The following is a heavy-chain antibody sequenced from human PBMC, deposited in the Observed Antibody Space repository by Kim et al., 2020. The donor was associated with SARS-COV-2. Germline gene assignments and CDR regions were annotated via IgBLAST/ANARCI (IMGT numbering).Heavy chain of an antibody. V-gene: IGHV4-34*01. D-gene: IGHD6-19*01. Sequence: SETLSLTCAVYGGSFSGYYWNWIRQPPGKGLEWIGEINHSGSTNYNPSLKSRVTISVDKSKNQFSLKLSSVTAADTAVYYCSRGTRQWLVRGPYYYMDV. CDR3: SRGTRQWLVRGPYYYMDV. J-gene: IGHJ6*03. CDR2: INHSGST. CDR1: GGSFSGYY.